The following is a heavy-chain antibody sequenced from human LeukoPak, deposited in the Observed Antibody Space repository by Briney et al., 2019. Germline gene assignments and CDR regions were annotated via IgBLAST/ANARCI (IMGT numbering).Heavy chain of an antibody. CDR3: AKRQLGHIDY. D-gene: IGHD6-6*01. CDR1: GFTFSNYG. J-gene: IGHJ4*02. CDR2: ISYDGSNK. V-gene: IGHV3-30*18. Sequence: PGGSLRLSCAASGFTFSNYGMHWVRQAPGKGLEWLAVISYDGSNKYYADSVKGRFTISRDNSKNTLYLQMSSLRAEDTAVYYCAKRQLGHIDYWCQGTLVIAAS.